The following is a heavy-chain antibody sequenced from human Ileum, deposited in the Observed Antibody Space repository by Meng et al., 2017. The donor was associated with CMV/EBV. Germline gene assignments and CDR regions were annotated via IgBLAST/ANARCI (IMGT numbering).Heavy chain of an antibody. CDR2: VFYTGNT. V-gene: IGHV4-30-4*08. J-gene: IGHJ6*02. CDR3: ARDATSCSGGSWLHYGMDV. CDR1: GGSINRGDYY. Sequence: LRLSCTVSGGSINRGDYYWTWIRQPPGKALECIGYVFYTGNTYYHASLKSRVTISIDTSKNQFSLNLTSVTAAETAVYYCARDATSCSGGSWLHYGMDVWGRGTTVTVSS. D-gene: IGHD2-15*01.